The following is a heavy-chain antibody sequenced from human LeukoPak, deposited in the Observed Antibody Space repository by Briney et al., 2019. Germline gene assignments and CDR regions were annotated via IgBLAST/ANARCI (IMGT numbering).Heavy chain of an antibody. CDR2: IYYSGST. CDR1: GGSISSYY. Sequence: SETLSHTCTVSGGSISSYYWSWIRQPPGKGLEWIGYIYYSGSTNYNPSLKSRVTISVDTSKNQFSLKLSSVTAADTAVYYCARLPLRSHFDYWGQGTLVTVSS. J-gene: IGHJ4*02. CDR3: ARLPLRSHFDY. V-gene: IGHV4-59*08.